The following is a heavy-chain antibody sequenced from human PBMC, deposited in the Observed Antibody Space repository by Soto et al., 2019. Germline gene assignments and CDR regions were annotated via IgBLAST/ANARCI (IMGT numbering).Heavy chain of an antibody. CDR2: IYYSGST. Sequence: SETLSLTCTVSGGSISSSSYYWGWIRQPPGKGLEWIGSIYYSGSTYYNPSLKSRVTISVDTSKNQFSLKLSSVTAADTAVYYCARQTSIAARSAYYYMDVWGKGTTVTVSS. CDR1: GGSISSSSYY. D-gene: IGHD6-6*01. J-gene: IGHJ6*03. V-gene: IGHV4-39*01. CDR3: ARQTSIAARSAYYYMDV.